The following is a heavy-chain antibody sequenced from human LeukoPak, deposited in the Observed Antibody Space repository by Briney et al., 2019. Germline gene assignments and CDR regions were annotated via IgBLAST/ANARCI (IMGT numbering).Heavy chain of an antibody. CDR1: GGSISSYY. D-gene: IGHD2-15*01. V-gene: IGHV4-59*08. Sequence: SETLSLTCTVSGGSISSYYWSWIRQPPGKGLEWIGYIYYSGSTNYNPSLKSRLTISVDTSKNQFSLKLSSVTAADTAVYYCATRLGYCSGGSCYGRYWYFDLWGRGTLVTVSS. CDR2: IYYSGST. J-gene: IGHJ2*01. CDR3: ATRLGYCSGGSCYGRYWYFDL.